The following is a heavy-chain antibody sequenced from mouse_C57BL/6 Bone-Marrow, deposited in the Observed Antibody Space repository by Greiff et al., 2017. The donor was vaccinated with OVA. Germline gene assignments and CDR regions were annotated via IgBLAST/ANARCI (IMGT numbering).Heavy chain of an antibody. D-gene: IGHD1-1*01. CDR2: IDPANGNT. J-gene: IGHJ3*01. CDR1: GFNIKNTY. Sequence: EVKLMESVAELVRPGASVKLSCTASGFNIKNTYMHWVKQRPEQGLEWIGRIDPANGNTKYAPKFQGKATITADTSSNTAYLQLSSLTSEDTAIYYCARATTVVEGIAYWGQGTLVTVSA. CDR3: ARATTVVEGIAY. V-gene: IGHV14-3*01.